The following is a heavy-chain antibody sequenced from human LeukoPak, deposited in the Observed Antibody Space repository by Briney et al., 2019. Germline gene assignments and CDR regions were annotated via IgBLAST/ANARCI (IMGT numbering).Heavy chain of an antibody. V-gene: IGHV3-23*01. Sequence: GGSLRLSCAASGFTFSDYYMSWIRQAPGKGLEWVSAIGDNGGDTKYADSVKGRFIISRDNSKNTLYLQMNSLRVEDTAIYYCGKDWKLDYWGQGTLVTVSS. CDR2: IGDNGGDT. J-gene: IGHJ4*02. CDR3: GKDWKLDY. CDR1: GFTFSDYY. D-gene: IGHD1-1*01.